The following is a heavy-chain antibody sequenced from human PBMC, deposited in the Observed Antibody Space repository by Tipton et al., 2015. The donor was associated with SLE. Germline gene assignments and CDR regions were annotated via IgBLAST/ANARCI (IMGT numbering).Heavy chain of an antibody. V-gene: IGHV3-66*02. D-gene: IGHD3-22*01. CDR1: GFTVSSTY. Sequence: LRLSCVVSGFTVSSTYMSWVRQAPRKGLEWVSIIYTAGGTYYADSMRGRFTISRDHSKNTVYLQMDSLRPEDTAVYYCARGLNYYDSSGYYPFYYMDVWGKGTTVTVSS. J-gene: IGHJ6*03. CDR3: ARGLNYYDSSGYYPFYYMDV. CDR2: IYTAGGT.